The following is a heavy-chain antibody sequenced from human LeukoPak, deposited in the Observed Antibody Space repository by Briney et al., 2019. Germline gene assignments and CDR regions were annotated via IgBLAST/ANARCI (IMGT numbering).Heavy chain of an antibody. Sequence: PGGSLRLSCAASGFTFSSYGMHWVRQAPGKGLEWVAFIRYDGSNKYYPDSVKGRFTISRDNSKNTLYLQMNSLRAEDPAVYYCAKDYGYYDFWSGYNWFDPWGQGTLVTVSS. V-gene: IGHV3-30*02. CDR1: GFTFSSYG. J-gene: IGHJ5*02. CDR2: IRYDGSNK. CDR3: AKDYGYYDFWSGYNWFDP. D-gene: IGHD3-3*01.